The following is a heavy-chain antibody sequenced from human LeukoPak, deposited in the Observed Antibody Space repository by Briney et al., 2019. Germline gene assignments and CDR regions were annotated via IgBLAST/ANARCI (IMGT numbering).Heavy chain of an antibody. Sequence: SETLSLTCAVYGGSFSGYYWSWIRQPPGKGLEWIGEINHSGSTNYNPSLKSRVTISVDTSKNQFSLKLSSVTAADTAVYYCARWILGYYYYYMDVWGEGTTVTVSS. CDR1: GGSFSGYY. J-gene: IGHJ6*03. D-gene: IGHD5-12*01. CDR3: ARWILGYYYYYMDV. CDR2: INHSGST. V-gene: IGHV4-34*01.